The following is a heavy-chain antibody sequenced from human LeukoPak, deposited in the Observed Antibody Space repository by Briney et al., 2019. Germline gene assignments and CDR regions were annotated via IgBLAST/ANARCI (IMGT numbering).Heavy chain of an antibody. CDR2: ISSSGSTI. D-gene: IGHD3-10*02. Sequence: GGSLRLSCAASGFTFSSYEMSWVRQAAGEGLGWVSYISSSGSTIYSADSVKGRFTISRDTAKTSLYLQMNSLRAEDTAVYYCAELGITMIGGVWGKGTTVTISS. CDR1: GFTFSSYE. J-gene: IGHJ6*04. CDR3: AELGITMIGGV. V-gene: IGHV3-48*03.